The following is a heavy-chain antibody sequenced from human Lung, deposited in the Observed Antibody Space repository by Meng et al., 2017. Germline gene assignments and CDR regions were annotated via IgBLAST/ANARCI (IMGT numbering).Heavy chain of an antibody. CDR3: TWDDKAVSDY. CDR1: GFYFKNAW. Sequence: VYLVEFGGDLVKPWGSLKFSGAASGFYFKNAWMGWVRQAPGKGLEWVGRIKSNTDGGTAEYAAPVTGRFTISRDDSKSTLYLQMSGLRIDDTGVYYCTWDDKAVSDYWGQGTLVTVSS. J-gene: IGHJ4*02. D-gene: IGHD1-26*01. CDR2: IKSNTDGGTA. V-gene: IGHV3-15*01.